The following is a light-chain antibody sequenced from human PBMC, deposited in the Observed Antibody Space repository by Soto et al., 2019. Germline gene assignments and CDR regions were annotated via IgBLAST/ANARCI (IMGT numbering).Light chain of an antibody. CDR1: QSLVHSDGNTY. CDR2: RVS. Sequence: DVVMTQSPLSLPVTLGQPASISCRSSQSLVHSDGNTYLNWFQQRPGQSPRRLVYRVSNRDSGVPDRFSGSVSGTEFTLRISRVEAEDVGVYYCMEGTYLRTFGQGTKLEIK. V-gene: IGKV2-30*02. J-gene: IGKJ1*01. CDR3: MEGTYLRT.